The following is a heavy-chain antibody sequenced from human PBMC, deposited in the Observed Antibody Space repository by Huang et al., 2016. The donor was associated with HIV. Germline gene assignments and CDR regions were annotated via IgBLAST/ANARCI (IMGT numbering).Heavy chain of an antibody. V-gene: IGHV4-34*01. CDR2: INHSGTT. CDR3: ARTLWKYGDYGYFDS. CDR1: GGSFSDYY. D-gene: IGHD4-17*01. J-gene: IGHJ4*02. Sequence: HVQLQQWGAGLLKPSETLSLTCAVNGGSFSDYYWTWIRQSPGKGLEWIGEINHSGTTNDKPSLKSRGTMSIDRSRRQFSLKVKSVTAADTAIYYCARTLWKYGDYGYFDSWGQGALVTVSS.